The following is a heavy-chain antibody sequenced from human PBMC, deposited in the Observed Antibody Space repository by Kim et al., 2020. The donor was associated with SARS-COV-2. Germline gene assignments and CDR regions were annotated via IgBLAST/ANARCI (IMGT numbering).Heavy chain of an antibody. D-gene: IGHD2-21*01. J-gene: IGHJ4*02. V-gene: IGHV4-34*01. Sequence: SETLSLTCAVYGGSFNHYYWSWIRQSPGKGLEWIGEINHSGSTNYNPSLESRVTMSVDTCKNQFSLKLTSVTAADTAVYYCARIEVFDFDYWGQGTLVTV. CDR3: ARIEVFDFDY. CDR2: INHSGST. CDR1: GGSFNHYY.